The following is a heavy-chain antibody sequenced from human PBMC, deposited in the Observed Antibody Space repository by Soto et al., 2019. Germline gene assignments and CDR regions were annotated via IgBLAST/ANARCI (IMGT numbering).Heavy chain of an antibody. J-gene: IGHJ4*02. CDR1: GFTFSSYA. CDR2: ISYDGSNK. CDR3: ARNPYKWELLSRQDY. Sequence: ESGGGVVQPGRSLRLSCAASGFTFSSYAMHWVRQAPGKGLEWVAVISYDGSNKYYADSVKGRFTISRDNSKNTLYLQMNSLRAEDTAVYYCARNPYKWELLSRQDYWGQGTLVTVSS. D-gene: IGHD1-26*01. V-gene: IGHV3-30-3*01.